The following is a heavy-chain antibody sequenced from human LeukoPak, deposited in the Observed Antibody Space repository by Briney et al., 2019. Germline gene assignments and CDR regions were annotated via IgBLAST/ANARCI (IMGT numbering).Heavy chain of an antibody. Sequence: GGSLRLSCAASGFTFSSYAMSWVRQAPGKGLEWVSVISGSGGSTYYADSVKGRFTISRDNSKNTLYLQMNSLRAEDTAVYYCAKGAVAGYYYYGMDVWGQGTTVTVSS. CDR1: GFTFSSYA. V-gene: IGHV3-23*01. CDR2: ISGSGGST. D-gene: IGHD6-19*01. J-gene: IGHJ6*02. CDR3: AKGAVAGYYYYGMDV.